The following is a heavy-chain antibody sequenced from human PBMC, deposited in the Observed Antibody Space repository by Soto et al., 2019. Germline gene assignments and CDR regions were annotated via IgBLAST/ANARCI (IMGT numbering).Heavy chain of an antibody. D-gene: IGHD5-12*01. J-gene: IGHJ4*02. CDR1: GGSFSGYH. Sequence: PSETLSLTCAVYGGSFSGYHWSWIRQPPGKGLEWIGEINHSGSTNYNPSLKSRVTISVDTSKNQFSLKLSSVTAADTAVYYCAIVVAGLDYWGQGTLVTVSS. CDR2: INHSGST. V-gene: IGHV4-34*01. CDR3: AIVVAGLDY.